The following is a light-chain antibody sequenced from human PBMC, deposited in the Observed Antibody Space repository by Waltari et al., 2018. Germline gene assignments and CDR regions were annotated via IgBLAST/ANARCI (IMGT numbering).Light chain of an antibody. Sequence: QSALTQPASVSGSPGQSITISCTGTSSDVGSSNLFSWYQQHPGKAPKLMIYEVSKRPSGVSNRFSGSKSGNTASLTISGLQAEDEADYYCCSYAGSSTPVVFGGGTKLTVL. V-gene: IGLV2-23*02. CDR3: CSYAGSSTPVV. J-gene: IGLJ2*01. CDR2: EVS. CDR1: SSDVGSSNL.